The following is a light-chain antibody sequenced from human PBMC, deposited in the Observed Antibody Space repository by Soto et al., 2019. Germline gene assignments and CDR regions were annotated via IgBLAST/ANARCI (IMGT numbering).Light chain of an antibody. CDR3: QQYNSYSHT. CDR1: QSISSW. CDR2: DAS. J-gene: IGKJ5*01. Sequence: DIHMTQSPSTLSASVGDRVTITCRASQSISSWLAWYQQKPGKAPKFLIYDASSLESGVPSRFSGSGSGTEFTLTISSLQPDDFATYYCQQYNSYSHTFGQGTRLEIK. V-gene: IGKV1-5*01.